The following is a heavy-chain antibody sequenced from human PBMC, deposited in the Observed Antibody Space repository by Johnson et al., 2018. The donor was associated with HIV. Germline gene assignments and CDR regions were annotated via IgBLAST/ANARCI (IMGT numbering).Heavy chain of an antibody. CDR3: AKLPVLYGDFDDAFNI. V-gene: IGHV3-9*01. J-gene: IGHJ3*02. Sequence: VQLVESGGGLVQPGRSLRLSCAASGFTFDDYAMHWVRQAPGKGLEWVSGISWNSGSIGYADSVKGRFTISRDNAKNSLYLQMNSLRAEDTAVYYCAKLPVLYGDFDDAFNIWGQGTMVTVSS. D-gene: IGHD4-17*01. CDR1: GFTFDDYA. CDR2: ISWNSGSI.